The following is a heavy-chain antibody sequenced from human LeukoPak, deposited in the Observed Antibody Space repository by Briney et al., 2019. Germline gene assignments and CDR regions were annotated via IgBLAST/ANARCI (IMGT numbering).Heavy chain of an antibody. Sequence: PSETLSLTCAVYGGSFSGYYWSWIRQPPGKGLEWIGEINHSGSTNYNPSLKSRVTISVDTSKNQFSLKLSTVTAADTAVYYCARVGGSYYLPFDYWGQGTLVTVSS. J-gene: IGHJ4*02. CDR2: INHSGST. D-gene: IGHD1-26*01. V-gene: IGHV4-34*01. CDR1: GGSFSGYY. CDR3: ARVGGSYYLPFDY.